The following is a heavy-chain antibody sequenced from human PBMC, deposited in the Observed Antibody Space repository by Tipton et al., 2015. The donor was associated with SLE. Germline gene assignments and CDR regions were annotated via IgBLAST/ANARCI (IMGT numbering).Heavy chain of an antibody. Sequence: TLSLTCNVSGYSIRNGYYWGWIRQPAGKGLEWIGRIYTSGSTNYNPSLKSRVTISVDTSKNQFSLKLSSVTAADTAVYYCARDRRGWYFDLWGRGTLVTVSS. CDR3: ARDRRGWYFDL. CDR1: GYSIRNGYY. J-gene: IGHJ2*01. D-gene: IGHD3-10*01. V-gene: IGHV4-61*02. CDR2: IYTSGST.